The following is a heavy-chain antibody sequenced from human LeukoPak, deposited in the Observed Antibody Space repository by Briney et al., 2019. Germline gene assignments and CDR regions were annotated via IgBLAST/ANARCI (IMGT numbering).Heavy chain of an antibody. Sequence: ASVKVSCKASGYTFTGYYTHWVRQAPGQGLEWMGWINPNSGGTNYAQKFQGRVTMTRDTSISTAYMELSRLRSDDTAVYYCARTNYYDSSGYYWFFGYWGQGTLVTVSS. J-gene: IGHJ4*02. D-gene: IGHD3-22*01. CDR3: ARTNYYDSSGYYWFFGY. V-gene: IGHV1-2*02. CDR1: GYTFTGYY. CDR2: INPNSGGT.